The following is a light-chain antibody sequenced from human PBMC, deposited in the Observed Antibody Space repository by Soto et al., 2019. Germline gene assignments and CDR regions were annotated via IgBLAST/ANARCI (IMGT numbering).Light chain of an antibody. CDR2: EVS. CDR3: SSYTINSALYV. CDR1: SSDVGSYQY. V-gene: IGLV2-14*01. Sequence: QTVLTQPASVSGSPGQSITISCTGTSSDVGSYQYVSWYQQHPDKAPKLVVYEVSNLPSGVSNRFSGSKSGNTASLTISGLQAEDDGDYYCSSYTINSALYVFGSGTKVTVL. J-gene: IGLJ1*01.